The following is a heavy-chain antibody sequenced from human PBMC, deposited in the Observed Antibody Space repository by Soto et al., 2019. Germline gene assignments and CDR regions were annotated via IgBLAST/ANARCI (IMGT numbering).Heavy chain of an antibody. Sequence: GASVKVSCKASGYTFTGYYMHWVRQAPGQGLEWMGWINPNSGGTNYAQKFQGWVTMTRDTSISTAYMELSGLRSDDTAVYYCARGGVATITYYYYYMDVWGKGTTVTVSS. CDR1: GYTFTGYY. CDR2: INPNSGGT. V-gene: IGHV1-2*04. D-gene: IGHD5-12*01. CDR3: ARGGVATITYYYYYMDV. J-gene: IGHJ6*03.